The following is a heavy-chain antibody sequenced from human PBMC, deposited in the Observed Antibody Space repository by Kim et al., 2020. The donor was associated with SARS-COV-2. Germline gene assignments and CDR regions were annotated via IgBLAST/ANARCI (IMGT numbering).Heavy chain of an antibody. CDR1: GFTFSDYY. CDR2: ISSSGSTI. D-gene: IGHD3-10*01. Sequence: GGSLRLSCAASGFTFSDYYMSWIRQAPGKGLEWVSYISSSGSTIYYADSVKGRFTISRDNAKNSLYLQMNSLRAEDTAVYYCARNLGITMVRGVHPYNDCWGQGTLVTVSS. V-gene: IGHV3-11*04. CDR3: ARNLGITMVRGVHPYNDC. J-gene: IGHJ4*02.